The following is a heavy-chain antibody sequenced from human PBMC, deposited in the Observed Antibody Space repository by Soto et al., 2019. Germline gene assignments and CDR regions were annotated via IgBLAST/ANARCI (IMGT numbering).Heavy chain of an antibody. CDR3: ARDYYDSSGYYYDFDGMDV. V-gene: IGHV4-30-4*01. Sequence: SETLSLPCTVSCGSISSGDYYRSWIRQPPGKGLEWIGYIYYSGSNYYNPSLKSRVTISVDTSKNQFSLKLSSVTAADTAVYYCARDYYDSSGYYYDFDGMDVWGQGTTVTVSS. CDR1: CGSISSGDYY. CDR2: IYYSGSN. D-gene: IGHD3-22*01. J-gene: IGHJ6*02.